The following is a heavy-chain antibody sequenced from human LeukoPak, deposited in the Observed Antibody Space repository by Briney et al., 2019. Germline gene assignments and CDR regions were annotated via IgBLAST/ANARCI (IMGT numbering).Heavy chain of an antibody. CDR1: GYTFTSYG. CDR3: ARVSDTTGDPFDY. J-gene: IGHJ4*02. D-gene: IGHD3-16*01. CDR2: IIPILGIA. V-gene: IGHV1-69*04. Sequence: ASVKVSCKASGYTFTSYGISWVRQAPGQGLEWMGRIIPILGIANYAQKFQGRVTITADKSTSTAYMELSSLRSEDTAVYYCARVSDTTGDPFDYWGQGTLVTVSS.